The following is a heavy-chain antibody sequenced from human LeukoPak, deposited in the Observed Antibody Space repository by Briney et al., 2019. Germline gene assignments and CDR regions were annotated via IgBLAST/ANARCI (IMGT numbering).Heavy chain of an antibody. Sequence: GGSLRLSCAASGFTFSSYEMNWVRQAPGKGLEWVSSITSSSSYIYYSDSVKGRFTISRDNAKNSMYLQMNSLRAEDTAVYYCARCGGGDPRWFDPWGQGTLVTVSS. CDR2: ITSSSSYI. CDR1: GFTFSSYE. D-gene: IGHD2-21*01. J-gene: IGHJ5*02. CDR3: ARCGGGDPRWFDP. V-gene: IGHV3-21*01.